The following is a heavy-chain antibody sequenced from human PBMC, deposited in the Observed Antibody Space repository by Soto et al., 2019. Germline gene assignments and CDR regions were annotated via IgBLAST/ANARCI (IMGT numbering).Heavy chain of an antibody. CDR2: IWYDGSNK. D-gene: IGHD3-9*01. CDR3: ARDGYDILTGYYNWGYFDY. J-gene: IGHJ4*02. CDR1: GFTFSSYG. Sequence: GGSLRLSCAASGFTFSSYGMHWVRQAPGKGLEWVAVIWYDGSNKYYADSVKGRFTISRDNSKNTLYLQMSSLRAEDTAVYYCARDGYDILTGYYNWGYFDYWGQGTLVTVSS. V-gene: IGHV3-33*01.